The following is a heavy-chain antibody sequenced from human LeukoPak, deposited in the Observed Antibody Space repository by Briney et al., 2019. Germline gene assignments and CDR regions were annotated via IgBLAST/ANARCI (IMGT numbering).Heavy chain of an antibody. J-gene: IGHJ4*02. D-gene: IGHD1-26*01. CDR3: ARNTNSGSYYRGILDY. CDR1: GFTFSSYW. CDR2: IKQDGSEK. V-gene: IGHV3-7*01. Sequence: GGSLRLSCAASGFTFSSYWMSWVRQAPGKGLEWVANIKQDGSEKYYVDSVKGRFTISRDNAKNSLYLQMNSLRAEDTAVYYWARNTNSGSYYRGILDYGARGTRATVP.